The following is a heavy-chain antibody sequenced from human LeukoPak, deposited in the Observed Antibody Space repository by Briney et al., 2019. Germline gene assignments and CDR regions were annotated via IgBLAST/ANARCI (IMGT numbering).Heavy chain of an antibody. CDR3: ARLARYYGSGSFDY. Sequence: PSETLSLTCTVSGGSISNYYWSWIRQPPGKGLEWIAYIYNSGSTNYNPSLRSRVTISGDTSKNQFSLKLSSVTAADTAVYYCARLARYYGSGSFDYWGQGTLVTVSS. J-gene: IGHJ4*02. CDR1: GGSISNYY. V-gene: IGHV4-59*01. D-gene: IGHD3-10*01. CDR2: IYNSGST.